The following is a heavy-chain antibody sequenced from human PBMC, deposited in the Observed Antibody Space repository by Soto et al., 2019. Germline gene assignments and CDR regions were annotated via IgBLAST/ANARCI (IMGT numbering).Heavy chain of an antibody. V-gene: IGHV3-74*01. Sequence: GGSLRLSCAASGFTFSSYWIHWVRQAPGMGLVWVSRSNSDGSSTSYADSVKGRFTISRDNAKNTLYLQMNSLRAEDTAVYYCARAIGYYAMDVWGQGTTVTVSS. CDR3: ARAIGYYAMDV. D-gene: IGHD3-22*01. CDR1: GFTFSSYW. CDR2: SNSDGSST. J-gene: IGHJ6*02.